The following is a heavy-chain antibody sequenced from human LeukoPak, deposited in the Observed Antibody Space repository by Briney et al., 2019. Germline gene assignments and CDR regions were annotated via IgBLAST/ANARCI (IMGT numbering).Heavy chain of an antibody. V-gene: IGHV4-39*07. Sequence: SSETLSLTCTVSGDSIRSSSYHWGWTRQPPGKGLEWIGSIYYSGSTYNNRSLKRRLTISVDTSKNQFSLKLSSVTAADTAVYYCAHGSYSGYDFEAFDIWGQGTMVTVSS. CDR3: AHGSYSGYDFEAFDI. CDR1: GDSIRSSSYH. D-gene: IGHD5-12*01. J-gene: IGHJ3*02. CDR2: IYYSGST.